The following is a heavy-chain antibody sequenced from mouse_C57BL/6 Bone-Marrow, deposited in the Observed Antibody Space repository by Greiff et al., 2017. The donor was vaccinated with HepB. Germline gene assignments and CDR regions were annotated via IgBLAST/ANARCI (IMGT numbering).Heavy chain of an antibody. CDR3: ARKGFYDGYYGGYFDV. V-gene: IGHV1-9*01. Sequence: QVQLKQSGAELMKPGASVKLSCKATGYTFTGYWIEWVKQRPGHGLEWIGEILPGSGSTNYNEKFKGKATFTADTSSNTAYMQLSSLATEDSAIYYCARKGFYDGYYGGYFDVWGTGTTVTVSS. CDR1: GYTFTGYW. D-gene: IGHD2-3*01. CDR2: ILPGSGST. J-gene: IGHJ1*03.